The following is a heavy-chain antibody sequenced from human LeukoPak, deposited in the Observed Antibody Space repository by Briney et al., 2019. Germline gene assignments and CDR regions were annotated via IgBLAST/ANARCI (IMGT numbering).Heavy chain of an antibody. CDR1: GGSISSSGFY. V-gene: IGHV4-39*07. CDR2: IYYSGST. J-gene: IGHJ4*02. Sequence: PSETLSLTCTVSGGSISSSGFYWGWIGQPPGKGLEWIGSIYYSGSTYYNPSLKSRVAISVDTSKNQFSLKLSSVAAADTAVYYCARGGDLAAAGNWGQGTLVTVSS. D-gene: IGHD6-13*01. CDR3: ARGGDLAAAGN.